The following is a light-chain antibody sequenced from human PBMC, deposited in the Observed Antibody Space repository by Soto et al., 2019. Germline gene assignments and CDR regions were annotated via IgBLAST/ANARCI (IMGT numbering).Light chain of an antibody. V-gene: IGKV3-20*01. Sequence: DIVLTQSPGTLSLSPGERATLSCRASQSVSSSYLAWYQQKPCQAPRLLIYGASSRATGIPDRFSGSGSGTDFTIPISTLQPEDAALYYCQQYGSAPLTFGGWTRVEIK. CDR1: QSVSSSY. J-gene: IGKJ4*01. CDR3: QQYGSAPLT. CDR2: GAS.